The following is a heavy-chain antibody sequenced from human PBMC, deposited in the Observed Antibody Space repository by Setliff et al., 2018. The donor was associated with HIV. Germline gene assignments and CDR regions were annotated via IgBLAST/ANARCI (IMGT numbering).Heavy chain of an antibody. J-gene: IGHJ5*01. CDR2: IFYSGST. CDR1: GGSISRSRDY. D-gene: IGHD6-6*01. CDR3: ARGGNSRAAWFDS. Sequence: SETLSLTCTVSGGSISRSRDYWGWIRQPPGKGLEWIGSIFYSGSTYYNPSLKSRPTISVDTSKNQFSLKLTSMTAADTAVYFCARGGNSRAAWFDSWGQGTLVTVSS. V-gene: IGHV4-39*07.